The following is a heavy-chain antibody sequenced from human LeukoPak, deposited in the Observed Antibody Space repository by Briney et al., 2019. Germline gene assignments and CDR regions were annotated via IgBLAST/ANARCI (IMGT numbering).Heavy chain of an antibody. D-gene: IGHD3-22*01. CDR1: GFTFSSYA. V-gene: IGHV3-23*01. J-gene: IGHJ4*02. CDR3: AKDRWEEYYDSSGYSFFDY. Sequence: QSGGSLRLSCAASGFTFSSYAMHWVRQAPGKGLEWVSAISGSGGSTYYADSVKGRFTISRDNSKNTLYLQMNSLRAEDTAVYYCAKDRWEEYYDSSGYSFFDYWGQGTLVTVSS. CDR2: ISGSGGST.